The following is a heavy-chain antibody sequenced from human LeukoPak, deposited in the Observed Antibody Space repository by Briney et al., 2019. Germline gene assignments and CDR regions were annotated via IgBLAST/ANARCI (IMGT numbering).Heavy chain of an antibody. D-gene: IGHD3-22*01. CDR1: GFTFSSHW. J-gene: IGHJ4*02. V-gene: IGHV3-7*03. CDR3: AKGPGTYYYDSSGYYFPDY. CDR2: IKLDGSEN. Sequence: PGGSLRLSCAASGFTFSSHWMSWVRQAPGKGLEWVATIKLDGSENYYVDSVKGRFTNSRDNAKNSLHLQMNSLRAEDTALYYCAKGPGTYYYDSSGYYFPDYWGQGTLVTVSS.